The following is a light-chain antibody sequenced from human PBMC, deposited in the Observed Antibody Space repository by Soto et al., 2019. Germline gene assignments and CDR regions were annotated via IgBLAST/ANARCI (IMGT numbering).Light chain of an antibody. CDR2: GAS. CDR1: QSISSSY. V-gene: IGKV3-20*01. CDR3: QQYGSSRFT. J-gene: IGKJ3*01. Sequence: EIVLTQSPGTLSLSPGERATLSCRASQSISSSYLAWYQQKPGQAPSLLVYGASSTATGTPDRFSGSGSGTDFTLTISKLEPEDLAVYYCQQYGSSRFTFGPGTIVDIK.